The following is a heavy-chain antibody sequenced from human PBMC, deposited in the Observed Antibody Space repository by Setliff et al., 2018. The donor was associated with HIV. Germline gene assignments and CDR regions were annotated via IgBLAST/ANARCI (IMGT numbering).Heavy chain of an antibody. CDR1: GFTFSDYY. CDR2: ISYDGSRT. Sequence: QPGGSLRLSCAASGFTFSDYYMSWVRQAPGKGLEWVSVISYDGSRTYYVDSVKGRFTISRDNSKNTLYLQMNSLRAEDTAVYYCAKATLKSAPYNFWSGLSEFDYWGQGTLVTVSS. CDR3: AKATLKSAPYNFWSGLSEFDY. D-gene: IGHD3-3*01. V-gene: IGHV3-30*18. J-gene: IGHJ4*02.